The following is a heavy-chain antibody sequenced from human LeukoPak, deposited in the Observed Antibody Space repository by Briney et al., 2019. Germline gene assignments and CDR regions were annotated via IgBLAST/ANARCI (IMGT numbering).Heavy chain of an antibody. CDR3: ARGNYGDYNTNYFDY. CDR1: GFTFSSYS. D-gene: IGHD4-17*01. J-gene: IGHJ4*02. CDR2: ISSSSSYI. V-gene: IGHV3-21*01. Sequence: GGSLRLSCAASGFTFSSYSMSWVRQAPGKGLEWVSSISSSSSYIYYADSVKGRFTISRDNAKNSLYLQMNSLRAEDTAVYYCARGNYGDYNTNYFDYWGQGTLVTVSS.